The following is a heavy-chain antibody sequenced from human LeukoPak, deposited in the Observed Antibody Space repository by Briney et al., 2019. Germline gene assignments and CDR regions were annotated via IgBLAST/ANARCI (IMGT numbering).Heavy chain of an antibody. CDR2: MKQDGSEK. V-gene: IGHV3-7*03. J-gene: IGHJ6*04. CDR1: GFTFSNYW. CDR3: ARKAYAMDV. Sequence: GGSLRLSCAASGFTFSNYWMSWVRQAPAKGLEWVANMKQDGSEKYYVDSVKGRFTISRDNAKNSLYLQMNSLRVEDTAVYYCARKAYAMDVWGKGTTVTVSS.